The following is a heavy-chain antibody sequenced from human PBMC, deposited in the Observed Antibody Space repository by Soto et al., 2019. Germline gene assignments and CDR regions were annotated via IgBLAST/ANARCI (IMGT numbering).Heavy chain of an antibody. CDR1: GGTFSTDV. CDR3: ARGRIAGAATDFYYYGMDA. CDR2: IIPVFATT. D-gene: IGHD1-26*01. Sequence: QVQLVQSGAEVKKPGSSVKVSCKASGGTFSTDVISWVRQAPGQGLEWMGGIIPVFATTNYAQKFQGRVTITADESTRTGYMELNSLRSEDTAVYYCARGRIAGAATDFYYYGMDAWGQGTSVTVSS. J-gene: IGHJ6*02. V-gene: IGHV1-69*12.